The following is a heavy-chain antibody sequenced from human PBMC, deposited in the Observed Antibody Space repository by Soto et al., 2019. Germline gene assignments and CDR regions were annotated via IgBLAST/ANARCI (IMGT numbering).Heavy chain of an antibody. V-gene: IGHV3-30-3*01. CDR2: ISYDGSNK. CDR1: GFTFSSYA. CDR3: ARDFNKWVMVHGDYYYGMDV. D-gene: IGHD2-8*01. J-gene: IGHJ6*02. Sequence: PGGSLRLSCAASGFTFSSYAMHWVRQAPGKGLEWVAVISYDGSNKYYADSVKGRFTISRDNSKNTLYLQMNSLGAEDTAVYYCARDFNKWVMVHGDYYYGMDVWGQGTTVTVSS.